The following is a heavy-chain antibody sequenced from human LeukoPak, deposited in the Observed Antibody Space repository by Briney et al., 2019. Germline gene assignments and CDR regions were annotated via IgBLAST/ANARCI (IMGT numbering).Heavy chain of an antibody. D-gene: IGHD3-16*02. V-gene: IGHV4-39*01. CDR1: GGSISSSSYY. CDR3: ARPLITFGGVID. J-gene: IGHJ4*02. Sequence: SETLSLTCTVSGGSISSSSYYWGWIRQPPGKGLEWIGSIYYSGSTYYNPSLKSRVTISVDTSKNQFSLKLSSVTAADTAVYYCARPLITFGGVIDWGQGTLVTVSS. CDR2: IYYSGST.